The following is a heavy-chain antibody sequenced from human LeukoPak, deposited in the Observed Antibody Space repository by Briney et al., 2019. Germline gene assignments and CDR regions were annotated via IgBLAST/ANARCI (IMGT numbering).Heavy chain of an antibody. CDR2: TIPILGIA. CDR3: ARDLGYGSGSYYDY. V-gene: IGHV1-69*04. CDR1: GGTFSSYA. J-gene: IGHJ4*02. Sequence: ASVKVSCKASGGTFSSYAISWVRQAPGQGLEWMGRTIPILGIANYAQKFQGRVTITADKSTSTAYMELSSLRSEDTAVYYCARDLGYGSGSYYDYWGQGTLVTVSS. D-gene: IGHD3-10*01.